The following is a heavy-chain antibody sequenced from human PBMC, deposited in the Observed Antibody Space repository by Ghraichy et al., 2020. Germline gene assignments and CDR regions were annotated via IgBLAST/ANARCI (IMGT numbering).Heavy chain of an antibody. D-gene: IGHD5/OR15-5a*01. V-gene: IGHV4-39*01. CDR3: ARSLVSTGRAVDS. CDR2: MSYSGNT. J-gene: IGHJ4*02. Sequence: SETLSLSCIVSGGSMSSSSYYWGWIRQPPGQGLEWIGSMSYSGNTYYNSPLSSRVTISLDTSKNQFFLKLRSVTAADTAGYYCARSLVSTGRAVDSWGQGTLVTVSS. CDR1: GGSMSSSSYY.